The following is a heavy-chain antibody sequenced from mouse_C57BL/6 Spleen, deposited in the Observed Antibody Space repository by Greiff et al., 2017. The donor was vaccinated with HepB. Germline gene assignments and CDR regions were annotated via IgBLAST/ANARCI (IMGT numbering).Heavy chain of an antibody. D-gene: IGHD1-1*01. CDR1: GFTFSDYY. CDR2: ISNGGGST. V-gene: IGHV5-12*01. Sequence: EVMLVESGGGLVQPGGSLKLSCAASGFTFSDYYMYWVRQTPEKRLEWVAYISNGGGSTYYPDTVKGRFTISRDNAKNTLYLQMSRLKSEDTAMYYCARFITTAGAMDYWGQGTSVTVSS. J-gene: IGHJ4*01. CDR3: ARFITTAGAMDY.